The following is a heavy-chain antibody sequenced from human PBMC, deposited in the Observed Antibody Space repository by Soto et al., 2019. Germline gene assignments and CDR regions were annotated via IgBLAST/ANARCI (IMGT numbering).Heavy chain of an antibody. Sequence: QVQLQQWGAGLLKPSETLSLTCAVYGGSFSGYYWSWIRQPPGKGLEWIGEINHSGSTNYNPSLKSRVTIAVDTSKNQFALKLSSVTAADTAVYYCARVAMTGGYNWFDPWGQGTLVTVSS. V-gene: IGHV4-34*01. CDR3: ARVAMTGGYNWFDP. D-gene: IGHD3-10*01. CDR1: GGSFSGYY. J-gene: IGHJ5*02. CDR2: INHSGST.